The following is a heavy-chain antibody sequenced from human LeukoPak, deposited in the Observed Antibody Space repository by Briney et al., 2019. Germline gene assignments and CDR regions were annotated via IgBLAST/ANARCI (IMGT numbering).Heavy chain of an antibody. CDR1: GFTFSSYW. Sequence: PGGSLRLSCAASGFTFSSYWMHWVRDAPGEGRVWVSHMYSDGSFTIYADSVKGRFTISRDNARNTLYLQMNSLRAEDTAVYYCARGGNYVWGSYDYWGQGTLVTVSS. CDR2: MYSDGSFT. D-gene: IGHD3-16*01. V-gene: IGHV3-74*01. J-gene: IGHJ4*02. CDR3: ARGGNYVWGSYDY.